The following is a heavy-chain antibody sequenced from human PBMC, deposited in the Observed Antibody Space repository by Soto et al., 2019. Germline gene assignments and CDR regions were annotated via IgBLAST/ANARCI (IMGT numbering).Heavy chain of an antibody. CDR2: ISYDGSNT. V-gene: IGHV3-30-3*01. CDR3: ARSHSSSWGGDY. Sequence: QVQLVESGGGVVQPGRSLRLSCAASGFTFSSYAMHWVRQAPGKGLEWVAVISYDGSNTYYADSVKGRFTISRDNSKNTLYLQMHRLRAEDTAVYYCARSHSSSWGGDYWGQGTLVTVSS. D-gene: IGHD6-6*01. CDR1: GFTFSSYA. J-gene: IGHJ4*02.